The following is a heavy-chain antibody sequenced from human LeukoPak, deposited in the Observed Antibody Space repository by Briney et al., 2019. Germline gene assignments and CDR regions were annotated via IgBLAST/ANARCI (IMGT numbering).Heavy chain of an antibody. J-gene: IGHJ4*02. V-gene: IGHV3-66*01. Sequence: PGGSLRLSCAGSGFTFSSYALSWVRQAPGKGLEWVSVIYSGDSTYHADSVKGRFTISRDNSKNTVYLQMNSLRAEDTAVYYCARFLAAAGIDYWGQGTLVTVSS. CDR1: GFTFSSYA. CDR2: IYSGDST. D-gene: IGHD6-13*01. CDR3: ARFLAAAGIDY.